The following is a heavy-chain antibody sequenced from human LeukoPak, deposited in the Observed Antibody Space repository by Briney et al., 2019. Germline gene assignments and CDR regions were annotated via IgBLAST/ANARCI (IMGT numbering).Heavy chain of an antibody. Sequence: SETLSLTCAVYGGSFSGYYWSWIRQPPGKGLEWIGEINHSGSTNYNPSLKCRVTISVDTSKNQFSLKLSSVTAADTAVYYCASNRWLQPTGYWGQGTLVTVSS. CDR2: INHSGST. CDR1: GGSFSGYY. D-gene: IGHD5-12*01. J-gene: IGHJ4*02. CDR3: ASNRWLQPTGY. V-gene: IGHV4-34*01.